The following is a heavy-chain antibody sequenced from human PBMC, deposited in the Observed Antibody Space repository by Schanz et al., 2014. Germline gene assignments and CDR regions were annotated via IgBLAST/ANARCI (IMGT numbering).Heavy chain of an antibody. Sequence: QVQLQESGPGLVRPSETLSLTCTVSGVSISSFYWSWIRQSPGQGLEYFGYIYGGGSTRYNPSFKGRVTMTFDTSRKAFSRKRGSGPAADTAVYYCTRMSLRRGDYGGLDVWGQGTTVTVSS. J-gene: IGHJ6*02. CDR1: GVSISSFY. D-gene: IGHD3-10*01. V-gene: IGHV4-59*08. CDR2: IYGGGST. CDR3: TRMSLRRGDYGGLDV.